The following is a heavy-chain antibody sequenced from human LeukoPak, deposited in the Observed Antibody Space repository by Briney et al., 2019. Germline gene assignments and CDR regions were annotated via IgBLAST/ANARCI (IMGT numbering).Heavy chain of an antibody. CDR1: GYTFTDYY. CDR3: ARAEGSGWYLYAFDI. D-gene: IGHD6-19*01. Sequence: ASVKVSCKASGYTFTDYYVHWVRQAPGQGLGWMGWINPNSGGTNYAQKFQGRVTMTRDTSINTAYMELSRLRSDDTAVYYCARAEGSGWYLYAFDIWAQGTMVTVSS. CDR2: INPNSGGT. J-gene: IGHJ3*02. V-gene: IGHV1-2*02.